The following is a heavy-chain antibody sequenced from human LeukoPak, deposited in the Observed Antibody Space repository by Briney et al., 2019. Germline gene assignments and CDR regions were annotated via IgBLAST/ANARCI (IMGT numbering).Heavy chain of an antibody. V-gene: IGHV4-38-2*01. CDR3: ASGRGYCSSTSCYTAWFDP. CDR2: IYHSGST. Sequence: SETLSLTCAVSGYSISSGYYWGWIRQPPGKGLEWIGSIYHSGSTYYNPPLKSRVTISVDTSKNHFSLKLSSVTAADTAVYYCASGRGYCSSTSCYTAWFDPWGQGTLVTVSS. J-gene: IGHJ5*02. D-gene: IGHD2-2*02. CDR1: GYSISSGYY.